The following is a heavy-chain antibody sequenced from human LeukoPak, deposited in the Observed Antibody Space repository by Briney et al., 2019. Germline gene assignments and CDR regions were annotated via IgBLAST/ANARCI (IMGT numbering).Heavy chain of an antibody. V-gene: IGHV3-30*02. Sequence: GGSLRLSCAASGFTFSSYWMSWVRQAPGKGLEWVSFIRYVGINKYYADSVKGRFTISRDNSKNTLYLQMNSLRAEDTAVYYCTRSYDSSGPLDYWGQGTLVTVSS. J-gene: IGHJ4*02. CDR2: IRYVGINK. CDR1: GFTFSSYW. D-gene: IGHD3-22*01. CDR3: TRSYDSSGPLDY.